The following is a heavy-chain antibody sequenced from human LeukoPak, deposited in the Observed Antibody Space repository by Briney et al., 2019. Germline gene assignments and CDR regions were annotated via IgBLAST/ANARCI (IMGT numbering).Heavy chain of an antibody. CDR2: IYSGGST. V-gene: IGHV3-53*01. CDR3: ARAYSSSWYRLDY. D-gene: IGHD6-13*01. Sequence: PGGSLRLSCAASGLTVSSNYMSWVRQAPGKGXXXVSVIYSGGSTYYADSVKGRXTISRDNSKNTLYLQMNSLRAEDTAVYYCARAYSSSWYRLDYWGQGTLVTVSS. CDR1: GLTVSSNY. J-gene: IGHJ4*02.